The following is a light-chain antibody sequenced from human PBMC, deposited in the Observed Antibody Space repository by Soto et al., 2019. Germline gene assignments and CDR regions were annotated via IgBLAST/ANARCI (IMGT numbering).Light chain of an antibody. J-gene: IGLJ1*01. CDR3: FSYTSSGTYV. CDR1: SSDACSYEY. V-gene: IGLV2-14*01. Sequence: QSVLTQPASVSGSPGQPITISCTGTSSDACSYEYVPWYQQHPSKAPKLMIYEVSNRPSGVSNRFSGSKSGNTASLTISGLQAEDETDYYCFSYTSSGTYVFGTGTKVTVL. CDR2: EVS.